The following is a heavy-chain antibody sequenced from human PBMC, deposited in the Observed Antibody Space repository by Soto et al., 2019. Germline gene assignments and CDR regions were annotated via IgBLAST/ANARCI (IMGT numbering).Heavy chain of an antibody. Sequence: QVQLVQSGAEVKKPGASVKVFCKASGYTFTTYAMHWVRQAPGQGLEWMGWINVGNAKTKYSQKFQGRVSITRDTPASTAYMELSSLRSEDTAVYYCARDSSSHTSGWYYFDYWGQGTLVTVSS. V-gene: IGHV1-3*01. CDR2: INVGNAKT. D-gene: IGHD6-19*01. CDR3: ARDSSSHTSGWYYFDY. J-gene: IGHJ4*02. CDR1: GYTFTTYA.